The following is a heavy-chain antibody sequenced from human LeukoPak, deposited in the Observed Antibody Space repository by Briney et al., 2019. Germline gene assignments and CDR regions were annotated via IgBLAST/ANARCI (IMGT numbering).Heavy chain of an antibody. J-gene: IGHJ3*01. CDR2: ITHSGST. V-gene: IGHV4-34*01. Sequence: SETLSLTCAVYGGXFSNYYCSWIRQPPGKGLEWIGGITHSGSTNYNPSLKSRVTISVDTSKNQFSLKLSSVTAADTAVYYCARDEDAFDLWGQGTMVSVSS. CDR1: GGXFSNYY. CDR3: ARDEDAFDL.